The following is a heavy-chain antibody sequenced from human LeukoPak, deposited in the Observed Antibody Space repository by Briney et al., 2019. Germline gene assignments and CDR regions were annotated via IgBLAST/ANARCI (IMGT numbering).Heavy chain of an antibody. J-gene: IGHJ4*02. D-gene: IGHD3-10*01. CDR2: INHSGST. V-gene: IGHV4-34*01. Sequence: SETLSPTCAVYGGSFSGYYWSWIRQPPGKGLEWIGEINHSGSTNYNPSLKSRVTISVDTSKNQFSLKLSSVTAADTAVYYCARGHYGSGSYYNRYFDYWGQGTLVTVSS. CDR3: ARGHYGSGSYYNRYFDY. CDR1: GGSFSGYY.